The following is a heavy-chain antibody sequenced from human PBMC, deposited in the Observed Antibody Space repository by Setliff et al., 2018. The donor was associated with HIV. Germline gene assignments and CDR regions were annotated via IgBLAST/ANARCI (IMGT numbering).Heavy chain of an antibody. CDR2: INHSGGT. CDR3: ARELKGPSLGSFYYYHMDV. Sequence: SETLSLTCAVSGETFSLHYYTWIRQSPLRGLEWIGEINHSGGTRYNPSLESRVTMSLDSSRKQFSLRLISVTAADTAIYYCARELKGPSLGSFYYYHMDVWGKGITVTVSS. D-gene: IGHD3-16*02. J-gene: IGHJ6*03. V-gene: IGHV4-34*01. CDR1: GETFSLHY.